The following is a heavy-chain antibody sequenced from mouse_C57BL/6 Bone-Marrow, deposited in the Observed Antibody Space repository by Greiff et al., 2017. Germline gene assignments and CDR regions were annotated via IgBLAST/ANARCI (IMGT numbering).Heavy chain of an antibody. D-gene: IGHD2-3*01. CDR3: ARRPYDNNRLYYFDY. Sequence: VQLKESGPELVKPGASVKIPCKASGYTFTDYNMDWVKQSHGKSLEWIGDINPNNGGTIYNQKFKGKATLTVDKSSTTAYMELRSLTSEDTAVYYCARRPYDNNRLYYFDYWGQGTTLTVSS. CDR1: GYTFTDYN. CDR2: INPNNGGT. J-gene: IGHJ2*01. V-gene: IGHV1-18*01.